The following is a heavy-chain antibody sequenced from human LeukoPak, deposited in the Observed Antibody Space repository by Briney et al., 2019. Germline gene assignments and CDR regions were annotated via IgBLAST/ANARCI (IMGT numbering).Heavy chain of an antibody. CDR3: ARAKTYGDYVWGSYPNDAFDI. D-gene: IGHD3-16*02. J-gene: IGHJ3*02. CDR2: INAGNGNT. Sequence: ASVKVSCKASGYTFTSYAMHWVRQAPGQRLEWMGWINAGNGNTKYSQKFQGRVTITRDTSASTAYMELSSLRSEDTAVYYCARAKTYGDYVWGSYPNDAFDIWGQGTMVTVSS. V-gene: IGHV1-3*01. CDR1: GYTFTSYA.